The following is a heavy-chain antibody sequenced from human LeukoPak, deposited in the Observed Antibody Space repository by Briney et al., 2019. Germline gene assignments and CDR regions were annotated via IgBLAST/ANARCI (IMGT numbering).Heavy chain of an antibody. J-gene: IGHJ4*02. CDR2: INPNTGGT. V-gene: IGHV1-2*02. CDR1: EYTFTGYY. D-gene: IGHD6-19*01. Sequence: GASVKVSCKASEYTFTGYYIHWVRQAPGQGLEWMGWINPNTGGTNSAQKFQGRVTMTRDTSISTAYMELSRLSSDDTAVYFCARESIDPKAVAGIYYFDYWGQGTLVTVSS. CDR3: ARESIDPKAVAGIYYFDY.